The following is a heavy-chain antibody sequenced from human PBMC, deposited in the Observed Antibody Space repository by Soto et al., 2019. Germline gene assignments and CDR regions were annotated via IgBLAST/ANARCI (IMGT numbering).Heavy chain of an antibody. CDR1: GGSISTGGYY. CDR2: IYYSGST. J-gene: IGHJ4*02. D-gene: IGHD4-17*01. CDR3: ARGLSVTLFDN. V-gene: IGHV4-31*03. Sequence: QVQLQESGPGLVKPSQTLSLTCTVSGGSISTGGYYWTWIRQHPGKGLEWIGYIYYSGSTYYNPFLKSRVTISVDTSKNQFSLKLSSVTAADTAVHYCARGLSVTLFDNWGQGTLVSVSS.